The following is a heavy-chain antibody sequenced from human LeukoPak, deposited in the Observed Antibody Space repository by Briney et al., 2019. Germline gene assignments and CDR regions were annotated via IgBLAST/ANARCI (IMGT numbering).Heavy chain of an antibody. CDR1: GFTFSHSA. CDR2: ISGSGGST. V-gene: IGHV3-23*01. CDR3: AKDGDIVVVVAAVYFDY. J-gene: IGHJ4*02. D-gene: IGHD2-15*01. Sequence: GGSLRLSCAASGFTFSHSAMSWVRQAPGKGLEWVSAISGSGGSTYYADSVKGRFTISRDNSKNTLYLQMNSLRAEDTAVYYCAKDGDIVVVVAAVYFDYWGQGTLVTVSS.